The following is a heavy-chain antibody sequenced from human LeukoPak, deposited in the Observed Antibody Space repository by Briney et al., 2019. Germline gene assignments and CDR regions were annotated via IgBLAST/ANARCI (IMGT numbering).Heavy chain of an antibody. CDR3: ARVRVGYGDYLDY. D-gene: IGHD4-17*01. CDR1: GGSISSGGYY. V-gene: IGHV4-31*03. Sequence: SETLSLTCTVSGGSISSGGYYWSWIRQHPGKGLAWIGYIYYSGSTYYNPSLKSRVTISVDTSKNQFSLKLSSVTAADTAVYYCARVRVGYGDYLDYWGQGTLVTVSS. J-gene: IGHJ4*02. CDR2: IYYSGST.